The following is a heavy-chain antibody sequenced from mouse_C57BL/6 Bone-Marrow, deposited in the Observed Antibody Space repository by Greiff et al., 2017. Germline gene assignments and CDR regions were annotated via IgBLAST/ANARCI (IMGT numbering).Heavy chain of an antibody. CDR2: IWSDGSS. CDR1: GFSLTSYG. J-gene: IGHJ3*01. Sequence: VKLQESGPGLVAPSQSLSITCTVSGFSLTSYGVHWVRQPPGKGLEWLVVIWSDGSSTYNSALKSRLSISKDNSKSQVFLKMNSLQTDDTAMYYCARHDAYDYDDWFAYWGQGTLVTVSA. D-gene: IGHD2-4*01. CDR3: ARHDAYDYDDWFAY. V-gene: IGHV2-6-1*01.